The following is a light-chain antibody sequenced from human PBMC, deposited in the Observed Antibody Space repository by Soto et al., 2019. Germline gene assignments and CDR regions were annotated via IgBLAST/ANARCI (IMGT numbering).Light chain of an antibody. CDR1: SSDVGSYNL. CDR2: EVN. J-gene: IGLJ1*01. Sequence: QSALTQPASVSGSPGQSITISCNGTSSDVGSYNLVSWYQQYPGKAPKLMISEVNKRPSGVSNLFSGSKSGNTASLTISGLQAEDEADYYWCSYAGSSTYVFGTGTKLTVL. V-gene: IGLV2-23*02. CDR3: CSYAGSSTYV.